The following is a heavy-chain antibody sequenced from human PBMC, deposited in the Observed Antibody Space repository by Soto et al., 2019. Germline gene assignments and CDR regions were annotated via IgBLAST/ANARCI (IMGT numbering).Heavy chain of an antibody. Sequence: EVQLVESGGGLVQPGESLRLSCTASGLTFSIYWMSWVRQAPGKGLEWVANIKQDGSEKNYVGSVKGRFTVSRDNAENSVYLHMNSLIAKETAVYYCPKHHVYNSPGNFFDLWGRGTLVTVSS. CDR1: GLTFSIYW. CDR2: IKQDGSEK. CDR3: PKHHVYNSPGNFFDL. J-gene: IGHJ2*01. D-gene: IGHD1-20*01. V-gene: IGHV3-7*01.